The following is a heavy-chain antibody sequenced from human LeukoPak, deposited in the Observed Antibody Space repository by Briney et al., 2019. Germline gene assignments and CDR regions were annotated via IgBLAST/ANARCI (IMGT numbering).Heavy chain of an antibody. CDR3: ARKLRLGGNWFDP. V-gene: IGHV1-69*15. J-gene: IGHJ5*02. Sequence: SVKVSCKTFGGTFTSYAITWVRQAPGQGLEWMGKIIPISGTTNYAQKFQGRVTFTADESTSTAYMELSSLRSEDTALYYCARKLRLGGNWFDPWGQGTLVTVSS. D-gene: IGHD1-26*01. CDR1: GGTFTSYA. CDR2: IIPISGTT.